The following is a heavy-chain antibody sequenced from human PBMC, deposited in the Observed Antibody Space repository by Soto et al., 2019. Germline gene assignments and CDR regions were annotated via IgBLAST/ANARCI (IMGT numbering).Heavy chain of an antibody. CDR3: ARDFWSCPPLYYFDY. J-gene: IGHJ4*02. V-gene: IGHV3-30-3*01. D-gene: IGHD3-3*01. CDR1: GFTFSSYA. CDR2: ISYDGSNK. Sequence: GGSLRLSCAASGFTFSSYAMHWVRQAPGKGLEWVAVISYDGSNKYYADSVKGRFTISRDNSKNTMYLQMNSLRAEDTAVYYCARDFWSCPPLYYFDYWGQGTLVTVSS.